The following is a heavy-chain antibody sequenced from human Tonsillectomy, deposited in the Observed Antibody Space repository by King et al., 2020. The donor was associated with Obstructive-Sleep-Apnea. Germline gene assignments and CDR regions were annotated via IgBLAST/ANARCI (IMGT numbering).Heavy chain of an antibody. V-gene: IGHV5-10-1*03. Sequence: EQLVQSGAEVKKPGESLRISCQGSGYSFSSYYITWVRQMPGKGLEWMGRIDPSDSDTNYRPSFQGHVTISVDKSINTAYLQWSSLKASDTAMYYCAKEYSSSWSDDYWGQGTLVTVSS. CDR1: GYSFSSYY. D-gene: IGHD6-13*01. CDR3: AKEYSSSWSDDY. J-gene: IGHJ4*02. CDR2: IDPSDSDT.